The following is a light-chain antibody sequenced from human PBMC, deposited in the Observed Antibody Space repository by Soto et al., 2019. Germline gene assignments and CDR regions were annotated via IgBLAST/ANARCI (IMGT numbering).Light chain of an antibody. V-gene: IGKV3-20*01. Sequence: PGEGATLSCRGSQSVTGTNLAWYQQRAGQAPRLLIYDAVRRATGIPDRFSGSGSGTDFTLTISRLEPEDFAVYYCHQYGSSLGTFGQGTKVEV. CDR3: HQYGSSLGT. J-gene: IGKJ2*01. CDR1: QSVTGTN. CDR2: DAV.